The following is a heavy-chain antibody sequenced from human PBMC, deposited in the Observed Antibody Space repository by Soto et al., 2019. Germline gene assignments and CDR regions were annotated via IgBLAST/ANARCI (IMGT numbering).Heavy chain of an antibody. CDR1: GGSISSYY. D-gene: IGHD6-13*01. CDR2: IYYSGST. J-gene: IGHJ4*02. CDR3: ARVLGSSWYYYFDY. V-gene: IGHV4-59*01. Sequence: SETLSLTCTVSGGSISSYYWSWIRQPPGKGLEWIGYIYYSGSTNYNPSLKRRVTISVDTSKNHFSLKLSSVTAADTAVYYCARVLGSSWYYYFDYWGQGTLVTVSS.